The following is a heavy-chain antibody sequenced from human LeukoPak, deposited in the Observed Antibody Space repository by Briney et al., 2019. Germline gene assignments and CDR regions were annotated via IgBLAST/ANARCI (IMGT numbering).Heavy chain of an antibody. Sequence: GESLKISCKGSGYSFTSYWIGWVRQMPGKGLEWMGIIYPGGSDTRYSPSFQGQVTISADKSISTAYLQWSSLKASDTAMYYCARGLVVAGEVFDYCGQGTLVTVSS. D-gene: IGHD2-15*01. CDR2: IYPGGSDT. V-gene: IGHV5-51*01. CDR3: ARGLVVAGEVFDY. CDR1: GYSFTSYW. J-gene: IGHJ4*02.